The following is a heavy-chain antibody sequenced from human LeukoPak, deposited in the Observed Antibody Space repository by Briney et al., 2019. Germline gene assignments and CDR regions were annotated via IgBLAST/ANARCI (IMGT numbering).Heavy chain of an antibody. V-gene: IGHV5-51*01. CDR2: INPGDSDT. J-gene: IGHJ6*02. CDR3: ARQDVASTGTTYYYAMDV. CDR1: GYSFTRYL. Sequence: GESLKISCKGSGYSFTRYLIGWVRQKPGKGLEWIGIINPGDSDTRYSPSFQCHVTISADKSISTAYLQWSSLKASDTAMYYCARQDVASTGTTYYYAMDVWGQGTTVTVSS. D-gene: IGHD1/OR15-1a*01.